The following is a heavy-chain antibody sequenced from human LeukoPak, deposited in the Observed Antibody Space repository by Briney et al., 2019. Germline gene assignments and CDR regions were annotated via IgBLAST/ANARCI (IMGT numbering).Heavy chain of an antibody. CDR1: GYSFSSYW. CDR2: IYPGDSDT. V-gene: IGHV5-51*01. Sequence: GESLKISCKGSGYSFSSYWIGWVRQMPGKGLDWMGIIYPGDSDTRYSPSFQGQVTISADKSISTAYLQWSSLKASDTAMYYCVRHRGGGSYYAHYYGMDVWGQGTTVTVSS. D-gene: IGHD1-26*01. J-gene: IGHJ6*02. CDR3: VRHRGGGSYYAHYYGMDV.